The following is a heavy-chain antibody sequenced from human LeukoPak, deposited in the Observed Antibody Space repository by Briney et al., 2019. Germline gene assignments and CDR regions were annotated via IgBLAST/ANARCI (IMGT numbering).Heavy chain of an antibody. V-gene: IGHV4-59*08. CDR3: ARHIVVVTATDAFDI. D-gene: IGHD2-21*02. CDR2: IYYSGST. Sequence: PSETLSLTRTVSRGSTSRYYWSWMRQPPGKGLERMGYIYYSGSTNYNPSLKSRVTISVDTSKTQFSLKLSSVTAADTAVYYCARHIVVVTATDAFDIWGQGTMVTVSS. J-gene: IGHJ3*02. CDR1: RGSTSRYY.